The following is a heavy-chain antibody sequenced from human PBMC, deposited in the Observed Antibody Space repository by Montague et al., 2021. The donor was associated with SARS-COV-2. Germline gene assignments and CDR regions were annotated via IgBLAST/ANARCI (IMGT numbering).Heavy chain of an antibody. J-gene: IGHJ5*02. CDR1: GGSISTYY. CDR2: IYYSGTA. V-gene: IGHV4-59*08. CDR3: ARLVGGRETRFDP. D-gene: IGHD3-10*01. Sequence: SETLSLTCTVSGGSISTYYWSWIRQPPGKGLEWIGYIYYSGTANYNPSLKSRGTISVDTSKNQFSLKVRSVTAADTAVYYCARLVGGRETRFDPWGQGTLVTVSS.